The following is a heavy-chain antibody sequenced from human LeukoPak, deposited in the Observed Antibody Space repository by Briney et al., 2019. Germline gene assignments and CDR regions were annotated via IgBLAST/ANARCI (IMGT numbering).Heavy chain of an antibody. V-gene: IGHV3-7*01. CDR3: ARDHNVADV. J-gene: IGHJ3*01. CDR1: GFTFSHYY. D-gene: IGHD2-8*01. CDR2: LNQDGSVQ. Sequence: PGGSLRLSCVASGFTFSHYYMTWYRQAPGKGLEWVANLNQDGSVQLYGDSVRGRFTISRDNAKNSVYIQMNSLRVEDTAMYYCARDHNVADVWGQGTMGTVS.